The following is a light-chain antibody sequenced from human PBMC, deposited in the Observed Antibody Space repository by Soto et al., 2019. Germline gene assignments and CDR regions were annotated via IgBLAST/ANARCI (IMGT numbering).Light chain of an antibody. CDR3: QQYGSSPWT. CDR1: QSVRSN. V-gene: IGKV3-20*01. Sequence: IVRTQPRATLSVSPGERATLSCRASQSVRSNLAWYQQKPGQAPRLLIYGASSRAPGIPDRFSGSGSGTDFTLTIGRLQPEDFAVYYCQQYGSSPWTFGQGTKVDIK. CDR2: GAS. J-gene: IGKJ1*01.